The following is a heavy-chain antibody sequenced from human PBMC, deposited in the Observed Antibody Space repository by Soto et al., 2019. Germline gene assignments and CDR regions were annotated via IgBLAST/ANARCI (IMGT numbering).Heavy chain of an antibody. CDR2: MNPNSGNT. V-gene: IGHV1-8*01. D-gene: IGHD2-15*01. Sequence: QVQLVQSGAEVKKPGASVKVSCKASGYTFTSYDINWVRQATGQGLEYLGWMNPNSGNTGYVQKFQGRVTMTWDSTITTGYMELSSLRAEGRAGYVCAGGDKYAAGATWFDPWGQGTLVTVSS. CDR1: GYTFTSYD. J-gene: IGHJ5*02. CDR3: AGGDKYAAGATWFDP.